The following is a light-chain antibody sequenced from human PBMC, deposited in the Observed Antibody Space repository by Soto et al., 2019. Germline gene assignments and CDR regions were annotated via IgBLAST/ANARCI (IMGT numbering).Light chain of an antibody. CDR3: CSHAGSFTLV. CDR2: DVG. V-gene: IGLV2-11*01. J-gene: IGLJ2*01. Sequence: QSALTQPRSVSGSPGQSVTISCTGTSSDVGGYNYVSWYQKYPGKAPRLMIYDVGKRYSGVPDRFSGSKSGNTASLTISGLQAEDEADYYCCSHAGSFTLVFGGGTKLTVL. CDR1: SSDVGGYNY.